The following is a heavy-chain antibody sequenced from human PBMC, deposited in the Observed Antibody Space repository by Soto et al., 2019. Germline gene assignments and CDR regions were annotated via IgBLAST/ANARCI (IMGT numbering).Heavy chain of an antibody. CDR1: GDTFTNYA. CDR2: FIPIFDAA. J-gene: IGHJ3*02. D-gene: IGHD3-10*01. CDR3: ARKAESYGFDI. V-gene: IGHV1-69*13. Sequence: GASVKVSCKASGDTFTNYAINRVRQAPGQGLEWMGGFIPIFDAANYAQNFRGRVTITADESTSTAYMELSGLRSEDTAMYYCARKAESYGFDIWGQGTLVTVSS.